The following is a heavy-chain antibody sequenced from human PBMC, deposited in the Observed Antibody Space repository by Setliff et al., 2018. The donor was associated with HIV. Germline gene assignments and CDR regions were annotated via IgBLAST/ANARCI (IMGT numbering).Heavy chain of an antibody. V-gene: IGHV1-69*05. CDR2: IIPIFGTT. Sequence: SVKVSCKASGGSLNNYAISWVRQAPGQGLEWMGGIIPIFGTTTYAQKFQDRVTITTDESTTTFYMELSSLRSEDTALYFCARDFNDRWLQQYWFFDLWGRGTQVTVSS. CDR3: ARDFNDRWLQQYWFFDL. CDR1: GGSLNNYA. J-gene: IGHJ2*01. D-gene: IGHD5-12*01.